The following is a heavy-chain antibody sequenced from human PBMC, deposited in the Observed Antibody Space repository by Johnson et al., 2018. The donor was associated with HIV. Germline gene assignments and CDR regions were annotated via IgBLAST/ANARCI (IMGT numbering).Heavy chain of an antibody. CDR3: ARSQVAATSEGAFDI. J-gene: IGHJ3*02. D-gene: IGHD2-15*01. CDR1: GFTLSDYY. Sequence: QVHLVESGGGFVQPGGSLRLSCAASGFTLSDYYMDWVRQAPGKGLEWVAVIWYDGSNKYYADSVKARFTIARDNSKNTLYLQMNSLRAEDTAVYYCARSQVAATSEGAFDIWGQGTMVTVSS. CDR2: IWYDGSNK. V-gene: IGHV3-33*08.